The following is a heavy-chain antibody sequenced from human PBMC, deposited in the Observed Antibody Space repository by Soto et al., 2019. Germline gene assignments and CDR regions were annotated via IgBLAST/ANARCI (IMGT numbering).Heavy chain of an antibody. Sequence: QVQLVESGGGVVQPGTSLRLSCAASGFTLSTYSIHWVRQAPGKGLEWVAVVSYDGNTQYYGDSVRGRFIVSRDNSKNTLYMQMNYLRAEDTAVYYCAKVSRPSRISTPDFDYWGQGTLVTVSS. CDR1: GFTLSTYS. V-gene: IGHV3-30-3*01. CDR3: AKVSRPSRISTPDFDY. J-gene: IGHJ4*02. CDR2: VSYDGNTQ.